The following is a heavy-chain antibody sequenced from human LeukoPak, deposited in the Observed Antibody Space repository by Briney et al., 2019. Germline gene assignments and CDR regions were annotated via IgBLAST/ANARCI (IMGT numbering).Heavy chain of an antibody. CDR1: GYSFTNYW. V-gene: IGHV5-51*01. J-gene: IGHJ3*02. Sequence: GGSLKISCKGSGYSFTNYWIVWVRQMPGRGLEYMGFIYPGDSNTRYSPSFQGQVTISADKSISTAYLQWSSLKASDTAMYYCARLKGPDAFDIWGQGTMVTVSS. CDR3: ARLKGPDAFDI. CDR2: IYPGDSNT.